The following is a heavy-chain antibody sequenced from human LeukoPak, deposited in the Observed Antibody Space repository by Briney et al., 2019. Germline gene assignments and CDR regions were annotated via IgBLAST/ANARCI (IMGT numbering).Heavy chain of an antibody. CDR3: AKEGDYDFWSGSSFDY. J-gene: IGHJ4*02. CDR1: GFTVSSNY. Sequence: PGGSLRLSCAASGFTVSSNYMSWVRQAPGKGLEWVSAISGSGGSTYYADSVKGRFTISRDNSKNTLYLQMNSLRAEDTAVYYCAKEGDYDFWSGSSFDYWGQGTLVTVSS. V-gene: IGHV3-23*01. D-gene: IGHD3-3*01. CDR2: ISGSGGST.